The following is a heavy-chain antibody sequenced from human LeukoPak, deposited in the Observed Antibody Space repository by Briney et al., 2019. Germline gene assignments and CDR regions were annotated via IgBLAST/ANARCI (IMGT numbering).Heavy chain of an antibody. CDR1: GGTFSSYA. J-gene: IGHJ5*02. V-gene: IGHV1-69*01. D-gene: IGHD5-18*01. CDR2: IIPIFGTA. CDR3: ARGHRGYSYGYNWFDP. Sequence: SVKVSCKASGGTFSSYAISWVRQAPGQGLEWMGGIIPIFGTANYAQKFQGRVTITADESTSTAYMELSSLRSEDTAVYYCARGHRGYSYGYNWFDPWGQGTLVTVSS.